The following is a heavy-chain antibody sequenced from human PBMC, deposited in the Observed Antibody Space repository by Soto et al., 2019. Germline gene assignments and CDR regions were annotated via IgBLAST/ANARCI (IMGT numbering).Heavy chain of an antibody. J-gene: IGHJ6*02. D-gene: IGHD1-26*01. Sequence: QVQLVESGGGVVQPGRSLRLSCAASGFTFSSYGMHWVRQAPGKGLEWVAVISYDGSNKYYADSVKGRFTISRDNSKNTLYLQMNSLRAEDTPVYYCAKDRPTGSRPYYYGMDVWGQGTTVTVSS. CDR3: AKDRPTGSRPYYYGMDV. CDR2: ISYDGSNK. CDR1: GFTFSSYG. V-gene: IGHV3-30*18.